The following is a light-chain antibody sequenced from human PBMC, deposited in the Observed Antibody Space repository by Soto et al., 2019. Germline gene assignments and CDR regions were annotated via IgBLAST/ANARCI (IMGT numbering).Light chain of an antibody. CDR1: GGDDGNYDL. V-gene: IGLV2-23*02. J-gene: IGLJ3*02. CDR3: CSYAGNGAWV. Sequence: QSVLTQPASVSGSPGQSITISCAGSGGDDGNYDLLSWYQPIPGKAPKLILFEVNRRPSGVPDRFSGSKSGNTASLTISGLQAEDEADFFCCSYAGNGAWVFGGGTKLTV. CDR2: EVN.